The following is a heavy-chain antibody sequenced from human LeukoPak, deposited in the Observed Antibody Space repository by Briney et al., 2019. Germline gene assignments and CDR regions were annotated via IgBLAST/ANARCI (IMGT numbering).Heavy chain of an antibody. CDR3: AKDIGYDSSGTDAFDI. CDR2: ISWDGGSI. V-gene: IGHV3-9*01. CDR1: GFTFNDYV. D-gene: IGHD3-22*01. Sequence: GGSLRLSCAASGFTFNDYVMHWVRQAPGKGLEWVSGISWDGGSIGYADSLKGRFTISRDNAKNSLYLQMNSLRAEDTALYYCAKDIGYDSSGTDAFDIWGQGTMVTVSS. J-gene: IGHJ3*02.